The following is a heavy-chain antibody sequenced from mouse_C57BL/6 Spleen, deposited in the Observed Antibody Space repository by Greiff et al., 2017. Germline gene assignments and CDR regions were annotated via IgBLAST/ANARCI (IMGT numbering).Heavy chain of an antibody. V-gene: IGHV1-9*01. D-gene: IGHD3-2*02. CDR2: ILPGSGRT. CDR3: ARSGEDSSSYVSSCYYAMDY. CDR1: GYTFTGYW. J-gene: IGHJ4*01. Sequence: QVQLKESGAELMKPGASVKLSCKATGYTFTGYWIEWVKQRPGHGLEWIGEILPGSGRTNYNEKFQGKATFTADTSSNTADMQLSSLTTEDSAIYYWARSGEDSSSYVSSCYYAMDYWGQGTSVTVSS.